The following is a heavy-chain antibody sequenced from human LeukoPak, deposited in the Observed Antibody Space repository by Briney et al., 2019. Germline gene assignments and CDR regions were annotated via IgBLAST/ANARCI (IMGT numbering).Heavy chain of an antibody. J-gene: IGHJ6*03. CDR3: ARGDCTNGVCPNYYMDV. CDR1: GGSFSGYY. D-gene: IGHD2-8*01. V-gene: IGHV4-34*01. Sequence: SETLSLTCAVYGGSFSGYYWSWIRQPPGKGLEWIGEIKHSGSTNYNPSLKSRVTISVDTSKNQFSLKLSSVTAADTAVYYCARGDCTNGVCPNYYMDVWGKGTTVTVSS. CDR2: IKHSGST.